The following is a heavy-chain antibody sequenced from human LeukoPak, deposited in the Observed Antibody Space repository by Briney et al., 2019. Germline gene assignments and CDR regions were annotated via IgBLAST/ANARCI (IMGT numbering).Heavy chain of an antibody. CDR1: GFTFSSFE. CDR3: ARFGRGTDY. V-gene: IGHV3-48*03. Sequence: PGGSLRLSCAASGFTFSSFEMNWVRQAPGKGLEWVSYVSSSGSTMYYADSVKGRFTISRDNAKNSLYLQMNSLRAEDTAVYYCARFGRGTDYWGQGTLVTVSS. CDR2: VSSSGSTM. D-gene: IGHD3-3*01. J-gene: IGHJ4*02.